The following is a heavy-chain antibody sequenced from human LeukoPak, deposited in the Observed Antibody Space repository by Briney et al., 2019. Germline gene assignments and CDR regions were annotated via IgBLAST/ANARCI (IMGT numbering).Heavy chain of an antibody. CDR3: TRAVGWTQNSYYSDY. J-gene: IGHJ4*02. D-gene: IGHD3/OR15-3a*01. V-gene: IGHV3-21*01. CDR1: GFTFSSYS. Sequence: PGGSLRLSCAASGFTFSSYSMNWVRQAPGKGLEWVSSISSSSSYIYYADSVKGRFTISRDNAKNSLYLQMNSLRAEDTAVYYCTRAVGWTQNSYYSDYWGPGTLVTVSS. CDR2: ISSSSSYI.